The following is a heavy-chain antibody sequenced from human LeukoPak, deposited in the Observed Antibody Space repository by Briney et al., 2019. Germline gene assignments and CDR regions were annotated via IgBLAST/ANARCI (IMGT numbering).Heavy chain of an antibody. Sequence: ASVKVSCKASGYTFTGYYMHWVRQAPGQGLEWMGWINPNSGGTNYAQKFQGRVTMTGDTSISTAYMELSRLRSDDTAVYYCARVDTASDAFDIWGQGTMVTVSS. J-gene: IGHJ3*02. CDR3: ARVDTASDAFDI. CDR1: GYTFTGYY. CDR2: INPNSGGT. D-gene: IGHD5-18*01. V-gene: IGHV1-2*02.